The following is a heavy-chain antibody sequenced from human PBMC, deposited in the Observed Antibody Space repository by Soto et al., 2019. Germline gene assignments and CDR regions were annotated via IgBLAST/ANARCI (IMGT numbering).Heavy chain of an antibody. V-gene: IGHV4-34*01. CDR2: INHSGST. CDR3: ARALKAGNFDY. Sequence: QVQLQQWGAGLLKPSETLSLTCAVYGGSFSGYYWSWIRQPPGKGLEWIGEINHSGSTNYNPSLKSRVTISVDTSKNQFSLKLSSVTAADTAVYYCARALKAGNFDYWGQGTLVTVSS. CDR1: GGSFSGYY. D-gene: IGHD6-25*01. J-gene: IGHJ4*02.